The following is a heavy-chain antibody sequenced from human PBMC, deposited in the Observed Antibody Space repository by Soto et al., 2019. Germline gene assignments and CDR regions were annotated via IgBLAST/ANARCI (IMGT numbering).Heavy chain of an antibody. CDR2: IIPIFGTA. V-gene: IGHV1-69*06. J-gene: IGHJ6*02. CDR3: ARGGGIVLMVYAMDV. CDR1: VGIFSSYA. D-gene: IGHD2-8*01. Sequence: SVKVSCKGSVGIFSSYASSWVRQAPGQGLEWMGGIIPIFGTANYAQKFQGRVTITADKSTSTAYMELSSLRSEDTAVYYCARGGGIVLMVYAMDVWGQGTTVTVSS.